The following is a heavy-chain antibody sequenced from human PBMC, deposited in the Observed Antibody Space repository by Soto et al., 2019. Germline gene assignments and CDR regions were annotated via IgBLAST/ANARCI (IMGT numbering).Heavy chain of an antibody. Sequence: QVQLVQSGAEVKKPGASVKVSCKASGYTFTSYAMHWVRQAPGQRLEWMGWINAGNGNTKYSQKFQGRVTITRDTSASAAYIQPCSFRSEDTALYYCARDISVTSGLAAASTLVYWGQGTLVTVSS. CDR1: GYTFTSYA. D-gene: IGHD6-13*01. J-gene: IGHJ4*02. CDR3: ARDISVTSGLAAASTLVY. CDR2: INAGNGNT. V-gene: IGHV1-3*01.